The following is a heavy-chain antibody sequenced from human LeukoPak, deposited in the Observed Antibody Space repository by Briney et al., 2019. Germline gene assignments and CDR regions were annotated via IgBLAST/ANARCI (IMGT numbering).Heavy chain of an antibody. CDR2: IYYSGST. J-gene: IGHJ6*03. V-gene: IGHV4-59*08. Sequence: SETLSLTCTVSGGSINNYYWTWIRQPPGKGLEWIGYIYYSGSTNYNPSLKSRVTISVDTSKNQFSLRLSSVTAADTAVYYCARQAYSSSSFYHYYMDVWGKGTTVTVSS. CDR3: ARQAYSSSSFYHYYMDV. CDR1: GGSINNYY. D-gene: IGHD6-6*01.